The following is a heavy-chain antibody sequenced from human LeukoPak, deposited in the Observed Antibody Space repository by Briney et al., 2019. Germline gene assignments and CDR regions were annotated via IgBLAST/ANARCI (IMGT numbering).Heavy chain of an antibody. V-gene: IGHV3-23*01. CDR2: ISGSGGST. CDR1: GLTFSSYA. J-gene: IGHJ4*02. Sequence: GGSLRLSCAASGLTFSSYAMSWGRRAPRKGLEWVSAISGSGGSTYYADSVKGRFTISRDNSKNTLYLQMNSLRAEDTAVYYCANRYGDYLDYWGQGTLVTVSS. D-gene: IGHD4-17*01. CDR3: ANRYGDYLDY.